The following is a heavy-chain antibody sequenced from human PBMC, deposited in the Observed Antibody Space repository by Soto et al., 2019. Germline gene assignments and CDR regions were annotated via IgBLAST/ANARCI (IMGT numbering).Heavy chain of an antibody. CDR1: GYSFTSLD. CDR2: MQPSTGRT. CDR3: ARGVSAGVDY. Sequence: ASVKGYCKGAGYSFTSLDGNWGRQTAGQGLEWMGWMQPSTGRTGYAQKFQGRVTMTRDTSINTAYMELTTLTSDDTAFYYCARGVSAGVDYWGQGTLVTVSS. D-gene: IGHD1-26*01. V-gene: IGHV1-8*01. J-gene: IGHJ4*02.